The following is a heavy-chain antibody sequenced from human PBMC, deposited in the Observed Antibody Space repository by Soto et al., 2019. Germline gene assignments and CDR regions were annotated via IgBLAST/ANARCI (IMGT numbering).Heavy chain of an antibody. CDR3: AIELHGLYYFDF. D-gene: IGHD4-4*01. CDR2: INADNGDT. J-gene: IGHJ4*02. Sequence: ASVKVSCKTSGYTFTSYAIHWVRQAPGQRLEWMGWINADNGDTKYSQKFSGRVTITRDTSANTAFMELSSLRSEDTAMYYCAIELHGLYYFDFWGQGTLVTVSS. V-gene: IGHV1-3*01. CDR1: GYTFTSYA.